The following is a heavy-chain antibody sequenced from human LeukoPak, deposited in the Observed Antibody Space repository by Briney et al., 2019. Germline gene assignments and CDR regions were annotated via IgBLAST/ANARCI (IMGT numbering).Heavy chain of an antibody. J-gene: IGHJ4*02. CDR3: ARLRMATNINYFDY. CDR1: GFTFSSYA. V-gene: IGHV3-21*01. Sequence: PGGSLRLSCAASGFTFSSYAMSWVRQAPGKGLEWVSSISSSSSYIYYADSVKGRFTISRDNAKNSLYLQMNSLRAEDTAVYYCARLRMATNINYFDYWGQGTLVTVSS. CDR2: ISSSSSYI. D-gene: IGHD5-24*01.